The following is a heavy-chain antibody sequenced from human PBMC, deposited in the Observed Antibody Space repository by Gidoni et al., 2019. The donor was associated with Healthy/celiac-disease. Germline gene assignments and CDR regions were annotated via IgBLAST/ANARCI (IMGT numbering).Heavy chain of an antibody. CDR3: ARGLMVRGVITLYYFDY. D-gene: IGHD3-10*01. CDR2: INHSGST. J-gene: IGHJ4*02. CDR1: GVSFSGYY. Sequence: QVQLQQWGAGLLKPSETLSLTCAVYGVSFSGYYWSWIRQPPGKGLEWIGEINHSGSTNYNPSLKSRVTISVDTSKNQFSLKLSSVTAADTAVYYCARGLMVRGVITLYYFDYWGQGTLVTVSS. V-gene: IGHV4-34*01.